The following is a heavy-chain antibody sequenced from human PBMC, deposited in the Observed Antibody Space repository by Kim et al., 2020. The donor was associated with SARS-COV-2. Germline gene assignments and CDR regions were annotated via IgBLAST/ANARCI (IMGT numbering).Heavy chain of an antibody. J-gene: IGHJ4*02. D-gene: IGHD2-21*01. Sequence: ASVKVSCKASGYTFTSYAMHWVRQAPGQRLEWMGWINAGNGNTKYSQKFQGRVTITRDTSASTAYMELSSLRSGDTAVYYCARAFCGGDCYLARDFDYWGQGTLVTVSS. CDR1: GYTFTSYA. CDR2: INAGNGNT. V-gene: IGHV1-3*01. CDR3: ARAFCGGDCYLARDFDY.